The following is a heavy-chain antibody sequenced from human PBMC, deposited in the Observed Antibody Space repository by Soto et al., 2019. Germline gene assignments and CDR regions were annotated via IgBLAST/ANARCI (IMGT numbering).Heavy chain of an antibody. J-gene: IGHJ5*02. V-gene: IGHV4-34*01. D-gene: IGHD3-9*01. CDR3: ARKLEASIRHVEWFSYKWFDP. CDR1: GDSLSGYA. Sequence: QVLPHQRGSGLLRPSETLSLTCDVHGDSLSGYAWSWIRQPPGKGLEWIGEITFRGVTNYHPSLKSRLSMSVDTSKNRISLNVSSVTAADTALYFCARKLEASIRHVEWFSYKWFDPWGPGTLVTVSS. CDR2: ITFRGVT.